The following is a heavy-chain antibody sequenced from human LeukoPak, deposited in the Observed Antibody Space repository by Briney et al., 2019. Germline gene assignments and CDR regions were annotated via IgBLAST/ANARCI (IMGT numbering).Heavy chain of an antibody. V-gene: IGHV1-2*02. CDR2: ITPHSGDT. D-gene: IGHD3-10*01. CDR1: GYTFTDYY. CDR3: ARLWSRGDAFDI. J-gene: IGHJ3*02. Sequence: ASVKVSCKASGYTFTDYYMHWVRQAPGQGLEWMGWITPHSGDTNYGQNFQGRVTMTRDTSISTAYMELSRLRSDDSAVYYCARLWSRGDAFDIWGQGTMVTVSS.